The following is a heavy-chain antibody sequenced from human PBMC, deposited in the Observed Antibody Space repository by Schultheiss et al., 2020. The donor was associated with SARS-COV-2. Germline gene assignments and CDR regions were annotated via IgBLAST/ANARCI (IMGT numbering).Heavy chain of an antibody. D-gene: IGHD5-24*01. CDR1: GGSFSGYY. Sequence: SETLSLTCAVYGGSFSGYYWSWIRQPPGKGLEWIGEINHSGSTNYNPSLKSRVTISVDTSKNQFSLKLSSVTAADTAVYYCARDMADYYYGMDVWGQGTTITVSS. J-gene: IGHJ6*02. CDR2: INHSGST. CDR3: ARDMADYYYGMDV. V-gene: IGHV4-34*01.